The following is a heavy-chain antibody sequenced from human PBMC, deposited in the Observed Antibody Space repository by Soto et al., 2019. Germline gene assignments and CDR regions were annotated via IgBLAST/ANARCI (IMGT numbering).Heavy chain of an antibody. Sequence: ASVKVSCKASGYTFTSYAMNCVRQAPGQGLEWMGWINTNTGNPTYAQGFTGRFVFSLDTSVSTAYLQICSLKAEDTAVYYCAREYYDILTGHSPLYYYYGMDVWGQGTTVTVSS. CDR1: GYTFTSYA. J-gene: IGHJ6*02. D-gene: IGHD3-9*01. CDR3: AREYYDILTGHSPLYYYYGMDV. V-gene: IGHV7-4-1*01. CDR2: INTNTGNP.